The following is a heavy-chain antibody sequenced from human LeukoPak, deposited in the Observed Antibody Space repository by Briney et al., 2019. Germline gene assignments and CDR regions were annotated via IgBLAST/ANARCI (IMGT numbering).Heavy chain of an antibody. CDR2: INPNSGGT. V-gene: IGHV1-2*02. CDR3: ARAVYDFWSGYSLLLDY. D-gene: IGHD3-3*01. CDR1: GYTFTGYY. J-gene: IGHJ4*02. Sequence: ASVKVSCEASGYTFTGYYMHWVRQAPGQGLEWMGWINPNSGGTNYAQKFQGRVTMTRDTSISTAYMELSRLRSDDTAVYYCARAVYDFWSGYSLLLDYWGQGTLVTVSS.